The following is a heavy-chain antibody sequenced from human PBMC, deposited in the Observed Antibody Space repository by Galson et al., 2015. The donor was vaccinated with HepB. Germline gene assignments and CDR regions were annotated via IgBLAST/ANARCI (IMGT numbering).Heavy chain of an antibody. J-gene: IGHJ6*02. Sequence: SLRLSCAASGFTFSSYSMNWVRQAPGKGLEWVSYISSSSSTIYYADSVKGRFTISRDNAKNSLYLQMNSLRAEDTAVYYCARDRLAWLSHYYYGMDVWGQGTTVTVSS. CDR2: ISSSSSTI. V-gene: IGHV3-48*04. D-gene: IGHD3-22*01. CDR1: GFTFSSYS. CDR3: ARDRLAWLSHYYYGMDV.